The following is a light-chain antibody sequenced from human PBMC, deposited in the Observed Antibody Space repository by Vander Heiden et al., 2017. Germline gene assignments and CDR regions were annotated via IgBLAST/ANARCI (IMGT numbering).Light chain of an antibody. CDR2: QVS. V-gene: IGLV3-1*01. CDR3: QAWDSSTKV. CDR1: KLGAEY. Sequence: SYELTQPPSVSVSPGQTASITCSGDKLGAEYACWYPTHPGQSPVLVIYQVSKRPSGIPERFSGSNSGNKATLTMSGTQAMDEADYYCQAWDSSTKVFGGGTKLTVL. J-gene: IGLJ2*01.